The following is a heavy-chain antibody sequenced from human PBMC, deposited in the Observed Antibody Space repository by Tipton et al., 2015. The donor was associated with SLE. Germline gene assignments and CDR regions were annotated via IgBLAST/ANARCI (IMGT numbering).Heavy chain of an antibody. J-gene: IGHJ4*02. V-gene: IGHV3-23*01. CDR3: AGGPYYFDY. CDR1: GFTFSNYA. D-gene: IGHD3-16*01. CDR2: ISGRGDST. Sequence: SLRLSCAASGFTFSNYAMTWVRQTPGKGLEWVSAISGRGDSTYYADSLKGRFTISRDNSKNTLHLQMSSLRAEDTAVYYCAGGPYYFDYWGQGTLVTVSS.